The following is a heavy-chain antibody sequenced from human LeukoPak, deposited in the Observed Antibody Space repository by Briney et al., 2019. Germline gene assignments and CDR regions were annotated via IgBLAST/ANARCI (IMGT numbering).Heavy chain of an antibody. CDR1: GFALSSHW. Sequence: GGSLRLSCAASGFALSSHWMTWVHQVPGRGPEWVANVNRDGSETYYLDSVKGRFTISKDNAKNSLFLHMNSLRVDDTAIYFCARARVDYLTDYWGQGTLVTASS. CDR2: VNRDGSET. V-gene: IGHV3-7*04. CDR3: ARARVDYLTDY. D-gene: IGHD2/OR15-2a*01. J-gene: IGHJ4*02.